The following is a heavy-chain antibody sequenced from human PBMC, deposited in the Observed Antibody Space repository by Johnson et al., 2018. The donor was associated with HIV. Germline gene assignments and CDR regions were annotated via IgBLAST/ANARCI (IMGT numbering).Heavy chain of an antibody. D-gene: IGHD3-3*01. J-gene: IGHJ3*02. CDR2: IDTAGDT. V-gene: IGHV3-13*01. CDR3: ARGFVTIFGVDGFDI. CDR1: GFTLSSYD. Sequence: EKLVESGGGLVQPGGSLRLSCAASGFTLSSYDMHWVRQVTGKGLEWVSGIDTAGDTYYPGSVKGRFTISRENAKNSLYLQMNSLRAGDTAVYYCARGFVTIFGVDGFDIWGQGTMVTVSS.